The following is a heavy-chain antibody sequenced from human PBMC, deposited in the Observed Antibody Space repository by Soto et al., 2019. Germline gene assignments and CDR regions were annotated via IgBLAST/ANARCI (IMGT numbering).Heavy chain of an antibody. CDR1: GGSISSSSYY. V-gene: IGHV4-39*01. D-gene: IGHD3-9*01. CDR2: IYYSGST. J-gene: IGHJ5*02. Sequence: SETLSLTCTVSGGSISSSSYYWGWIRQPPGKGLEWIGSIYYSGSTYYNPSLKSRVTISVDTSKNQFSLKLSSVTAADTAVYYCARFKHYDILTGYSDNWFDPWGQGTLVTVSS. CDR3: ARFKHYDILTGYSDNWFDP.